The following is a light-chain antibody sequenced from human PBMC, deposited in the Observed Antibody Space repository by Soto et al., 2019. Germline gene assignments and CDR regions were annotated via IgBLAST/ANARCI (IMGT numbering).Light chain of an antibody. Sequence: EIGMTQSPATLSVSPGERATFSCRASQSVSSNLAWYQQKPGQAPMLLIYGASTRATGIPSRFSGSGSGTDFSLTVSRLDPEDFAVYYCQHYCNWSFGQGTRLDI. CDR2: GAS. CDR1: QSVSSN. CDR3: QHYCNWS. J-gene: IGKJ5*01. V-gene: IGKV3-15*01.